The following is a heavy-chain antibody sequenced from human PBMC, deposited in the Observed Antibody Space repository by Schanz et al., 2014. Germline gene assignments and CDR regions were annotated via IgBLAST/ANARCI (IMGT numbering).Heavy chain of an antibody. CDR3: ARDTTWRLDL. D-gene: IGHD1-1*01. J-gene: IGHJ2*01. CDR1: GGSIRSGTYY. CDR2: VFPNGIT. V-gene: IGHV4-61*02. Sequence: QVQLQESGPGLVKPSQTLSLTCTVSGGSIRSGTYYWSWIRQPAGKALEWVGRVFPNGITNYNPSLKSRVPISLDTSNTKFSRTLTSLTAADTAVYYCARDTTWRLDLWGRGTLVTVSS.